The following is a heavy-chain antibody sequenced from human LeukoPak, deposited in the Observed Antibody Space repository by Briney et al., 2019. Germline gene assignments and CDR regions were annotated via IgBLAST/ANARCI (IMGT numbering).Heavy chain of an antibody. V-gene: IGHV3-23*01. CDR2: ISGSGGST. CDR1: GFTFSSYA. D-gene: IGHD3-22*01. CDR3: AKGDYDSSGYAFDY. J-gene: IGHJ4*02. Sequence: GGSLRLSCAASGFTFSSYAMSWVRQAPGKGLEWVSAISGSGGSTYYADSVKGRFTISRDNSKNTLCLQMNSLRAEDTAVYYCAKGDYDSSGYAFDYWGQGTLVTVSS.